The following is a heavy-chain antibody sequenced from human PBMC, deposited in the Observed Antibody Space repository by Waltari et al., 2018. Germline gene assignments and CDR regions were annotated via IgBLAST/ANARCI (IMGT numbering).Heavy chain of an antibody. CDR2: IRYYGSNK. Sequence: QVQLVESGGGVVQPGGSLRLSCAASGFTFSSYGMHWVRQAPGKGLEWVAFIRYYGSNKYYADSVKGRFTISRDNSKNTLYLQMNSLRAEDTAVYYCAKGSPSRAADYWGQGTLVTVSS. V-gene: IGHV3-30*02. CDR3: AKGSPSRAADY. J-gene: IGHJ4*02. CDR1: GFTFSSYG. D-gene: IGHD2-15*01.